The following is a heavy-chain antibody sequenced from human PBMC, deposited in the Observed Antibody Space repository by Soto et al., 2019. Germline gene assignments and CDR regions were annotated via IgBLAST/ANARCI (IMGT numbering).Heavy chain of an antibody. V-gene: IGHV1-18*01. CDR2: ISAYNGNT. J-gene: IGHJ4*02. D-gene: IGHD2-2*01. CDR1: GDTITSYG. CDR3: ARVGEYCSSTSCHDY. Sequence: ASVKASCKASGDTITSYGISWVRQAPGQGLEWMGWISAYNGNTDYAQKLQGRVTMTTDTSTSTAYMELRSLRFDDTAVYYCARVGEYCSSTSCHDYWGQGTLVTSPQ.